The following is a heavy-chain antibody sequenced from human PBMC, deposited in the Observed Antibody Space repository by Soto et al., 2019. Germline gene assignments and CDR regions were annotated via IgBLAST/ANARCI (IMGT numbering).Heavy chain of an antibody. CDR1: GGSVSSGSYY. Sequence: SETLSLTCTVSGGSVSSGSYYWSWIRQPPGKGLEWIGYIYYSGSTNYNPSLKSRVTISVDTSKNQFSLKLSSVTAADTAVYYCARGASITMVRGVLYNWFDPWGQGTLVTAPQ. J-gene: IGHJ5*02. CDR3: ARGASITMVRGVLYNWFDP. D-gene: IGHD3-10*01. V-gene: IGHV4-61*01. CDR2: IYYSGST.